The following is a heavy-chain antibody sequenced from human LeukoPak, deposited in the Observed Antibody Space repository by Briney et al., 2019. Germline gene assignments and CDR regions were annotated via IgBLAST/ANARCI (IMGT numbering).Heavy chain of an antibody. J-gene: IGHJ5*02. CDR1: GYTFTGYS. Sequence: ASVKVSCKASGYTFTGYSMHWVRQAPGQGLEWMGSINPNSGGTNYAQKFQGRVTMTRDTSISTAYMELSRLRSDDTAVYYCAKFSTYFWSGYRNTNWFDPWGQGTLVTVSS. CDR2: INPNSGGT. V-gene: IGHV1-2*02. D-gene: IGHD3-3*01. CDR3: AKFSTYFWSGYRNTNWFDP.